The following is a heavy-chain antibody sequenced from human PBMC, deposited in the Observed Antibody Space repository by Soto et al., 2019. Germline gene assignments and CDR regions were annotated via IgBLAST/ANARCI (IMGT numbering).Heavy chain of an antibody. CDR1: GFTFSSYS. J-gene: IGHJ4*02. V-gene: IGHV3-21*01. Sequence: GGSLRLSCAASGFTFSSYSMNWVRQAPGKGLEWVSSISSSSSYIYYADSVKGRFTISRDNAKNSLYLQMNSLRAEDTAVYYCARDLEIRPYYYDSSGTRSYWGQGTLVTVSS. CDR2: ISSSSSYI. CDR3: ARDLEIRPYYYDSSGTRSY. D-gene: IGHD3-22*01.